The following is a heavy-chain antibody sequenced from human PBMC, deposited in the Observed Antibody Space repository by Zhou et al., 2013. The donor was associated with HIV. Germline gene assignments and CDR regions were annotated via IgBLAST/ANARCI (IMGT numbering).Heavy chain of an antibody. CDR2: IIPIFGTT. Sequence: QVQLVQSGAEVKKPGSSVKVFCKASGGTFNNYAFSWVRQAPGQRLEWMGGIIPIFGTTNYAQNFQGRVTITTDEGTSTAYMELNSLRSEDTAIYYCARGRGDDFWSGESPSWYFDYWGQGTQVTVSS. CDR1: GGTFNNYA. V-gene: IGHV1-69*05. D-gene: IGHD3-3*01. J-gene: IGHJ4*02. CDR3: ARGRGDDFWSGESPSWYFDY.